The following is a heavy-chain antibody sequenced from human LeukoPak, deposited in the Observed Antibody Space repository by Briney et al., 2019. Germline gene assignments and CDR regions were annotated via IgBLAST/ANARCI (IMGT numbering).Heavy chain of an antibody. CDR1: GFSFSTTW. CDR3: ARVKKDIVVVPAAIKVDANYYYYYMDV. V-gene: IGHV3-74*03. Sequence: TGGSLRLSCAASGFSFSTTWMHWVRQPPGQGLVWVARITSDGTSISYAESVKGRFTISRDNAKNTLYLQMNSLRAEDTAVYYCARVKKDIVVVPAAIKVDANYYYYYMDVWGKGTTVTISS. D-gene: IGHD2-2*01. CDR2: ITSDGTSI. J-gene: IGHJ6*03.